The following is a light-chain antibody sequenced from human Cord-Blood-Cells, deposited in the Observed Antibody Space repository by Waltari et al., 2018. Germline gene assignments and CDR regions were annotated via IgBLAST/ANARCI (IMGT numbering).Light chain of an antibody. J-gene: IGLJ2*01. Sequence: QPVLTQPPSSSASPGESARLTCTLPSDINVGSYNIYWYQPKPGSLPRYLLYYYADSDKGQGSVVPIRFSGSKDASANTGILLISGLQSEDEADYYCMIWPSNAVVFGGGTKLTVL. V-gene: IGLV5-37*01. CDR1: SDINVGSYN. CDR3: MIWPSNAVV. CDR2: YYADSDK.